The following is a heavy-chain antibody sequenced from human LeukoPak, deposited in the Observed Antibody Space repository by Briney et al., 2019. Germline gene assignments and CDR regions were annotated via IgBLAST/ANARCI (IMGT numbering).Heavy chain of an antibody. D-gene: IGHD2-15*01. J-gene: IGHJ6*03. CDR1: GYSTSSGHN. CDR2: IYHSGKT. CDR3: TRETIVVVVVAGVDYMDV. V-gene: IGHV4-38-2*02. Sequence: SETLSLTCSVSGYSTSSGHNWGWIRQAPGKGLEWIGSIYHSGKTYHNPSLKSRVTISIDTSKNEFSLKLSSVTAADTAVCYCTRETIVVVVVAGVDYMDVWGKGTTVTVSS.